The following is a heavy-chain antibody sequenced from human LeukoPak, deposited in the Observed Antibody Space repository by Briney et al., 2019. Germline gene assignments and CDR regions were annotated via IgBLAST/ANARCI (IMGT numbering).Heavy chain of an antibody. J-gene: IGHJ6*02. CDR1: DGSFSGYY. CDR2: INHSGST. Sequence: SETLSLTCAVYDGSFSGYYWSWIRQPPGKGLEWIGEINHSGSTNYNPSLKSRVTISVDTSKNQFSLKLSSVTAADTAVYYCARDRYCSSTSCYYYYYGMDVWGQGTTVTVSS. V-gene: IGHV4-34*01. CDR3: ARDRYCSSTSCYYYYYGMDV. D-gene: IGHD2-2*01.